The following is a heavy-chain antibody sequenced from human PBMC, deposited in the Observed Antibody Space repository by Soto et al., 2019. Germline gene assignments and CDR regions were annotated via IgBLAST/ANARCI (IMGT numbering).Heavy chain of an antibody. CDR1: GFTFSSYA. CDR3: ATIAAAGTHYYYYGMDV. J-gene: IGHJ6*02. V-gene: IGHV3-23*01. Sequence: GGSLRLSCAASGFTFSSYAMSWVRQAPGKGLEWVSAISGSGGSTYYADSVKGRFTISRDNSKNTLYLQMNSLRAEDTAVYYCATIAAAGTHYYYYGMDVWGQGTTVTVSS. D-gene: IGHD6-13*01. CDR2: ISGSGGST.